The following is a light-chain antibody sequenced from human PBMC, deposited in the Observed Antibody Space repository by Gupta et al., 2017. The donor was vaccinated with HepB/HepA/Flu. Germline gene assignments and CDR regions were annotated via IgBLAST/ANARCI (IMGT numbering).Light chain of an antibody. Sequence: QAVLTQPSYLSASPGASASLTCTLRSGINVAIYKICWYQQKPGSPPQYLLMYKSDSDKQQGSGVPSRFSGSKDASANAGILLISGLQSEDEADYYCMIWHNSAVVFGGGTKLTVL. CDR3: MIWHNSAVV. V-gene: IGLV5-45*02. CDR1: SGINVAIYK. J-gene: IGLJ2*01. CDR2: YKSDSDK.